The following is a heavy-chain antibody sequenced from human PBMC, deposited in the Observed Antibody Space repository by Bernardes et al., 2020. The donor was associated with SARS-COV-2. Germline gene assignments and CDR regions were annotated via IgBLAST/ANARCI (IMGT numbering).Heavy chain of an antibody. CDR3: ARSPLGIAPFDS. Sequence: GGSLRLSCEASGFSFTDHNMDWVRQAPGKGLEWVARTRNKANRYTTEYAASVKGRFTISGDEATNSVFLQMNSLKTEDTAVYYCARSPLGIAPFDSWGQGTLVTVSS. J-gene: IGHJ4*02. V-gene: IGHV3-72*01. D-gene: IGHD2-21*01. CDR2: TRNKANRYTT. CDR1: GFSFTDHN.